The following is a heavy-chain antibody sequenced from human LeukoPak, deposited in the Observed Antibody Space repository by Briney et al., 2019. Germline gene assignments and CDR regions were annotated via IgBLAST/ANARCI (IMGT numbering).Heavy chain of an antibody. V-gene: IGHV3-48*01. CDR2: ISSTSSTM. CDR1: GFTFTTYS. Sequence: GGSLRLSCAASGFTFTTYSMNWVRQAPGKGLEWVSYISSTSSTMYYADSVKGRFTISRDNSKNTLYLQMNSLRAEDTAVYYCAREGAGRRFDYWGQGTLVTVSS. CDR3: AREGAGRRFDY. D-gene: IGHD1-1*01. J-gene: IGHJ4*02.